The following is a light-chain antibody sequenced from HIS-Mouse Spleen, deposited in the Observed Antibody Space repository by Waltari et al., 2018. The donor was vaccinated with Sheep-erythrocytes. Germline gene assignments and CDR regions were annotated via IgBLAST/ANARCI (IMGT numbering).Light chain of an antibody. J-gene: IGKJ1*01. CDR2: DAS. V-gene: IGKV1-13*02. CDR3: QQINIWT. Sequence: AIQLTQSPSSLSASVGDRVTITCRASQGISSALAWYQQKPGKAPKLLIYDASSLESGVASRFSGSGYWTDFTLTISSLQPADFATYYCQQINIWTFGQGTKVEIK. CDR1: QGISSA.